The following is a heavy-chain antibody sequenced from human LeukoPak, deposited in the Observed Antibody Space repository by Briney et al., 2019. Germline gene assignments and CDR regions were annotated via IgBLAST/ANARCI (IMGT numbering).Heavy chain of an antibody. D-gene: IGHD3-22*01. CDR2: INHSGST. CDR3: ARDFGPSIYDSSGYPDAFDI. CDR1: GGSFSGYY. Sequence: PSETLSLTCAVYGGSFSGYYRSWIRQPPGKGLEWIGEINHSGSTNYNPSLKSRVTISVDTSKNQFSLKLSSVTAADTAVYYCARDFGPSIYDSSGYPDAFDIWGQGTMVTVSS. V-gene: IGHV4-34*01. J-gene: IGHJ3*02.